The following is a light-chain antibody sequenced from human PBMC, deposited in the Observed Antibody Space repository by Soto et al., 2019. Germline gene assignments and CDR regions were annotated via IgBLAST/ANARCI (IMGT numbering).Light chain of an antibody. CDR3: QQYETFSGT. CDR2: DAS. Sequence: DIQMTQSPSILSASVGDRVTITCRASQSVSGWLAWYQQKPGEAPKLLIYDASALPRGVPSRFSGSGSGSKFTLTIASLQPDDFATYYCQQYETFSGTSGPGTKVDIK. V-gene: IGKV1-5*01. CDR1: QSVSGW. J-gene: IGKJ1*01.